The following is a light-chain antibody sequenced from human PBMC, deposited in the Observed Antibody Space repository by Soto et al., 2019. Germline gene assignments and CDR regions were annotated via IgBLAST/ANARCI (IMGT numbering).Light chain of an antibody. CDR2: GHN. CDR3: AAWDDSLNGWV. J-gene: IGLJ2*01. CDR1: TSNIVTDT. V-gene: IGLV1-44*01. Sequence: QLVLAQPPSASGTPGQRVTISCSGSTSNIVTDTINWYQQLPGAAPKLLIYGHNQRPSGVPDRFSGSKSGTSASLAVSGLQSEDEADYYCAAWDDSLNGWVFGGGTKLTVL.